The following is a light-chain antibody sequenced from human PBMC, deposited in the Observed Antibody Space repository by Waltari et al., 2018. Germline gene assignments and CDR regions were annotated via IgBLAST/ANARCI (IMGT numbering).Light chain of an antibody. J-gene: IGLJ2*01. CDR3: SSYTSSSTVV. V-gene: IGLV2-14*03. CDR2: DVS. Sequence: QSALTQPASVSGSPGQSLTISCTGTSSDVGGYNFVSWYQHRPGKAPKLMIYDVSKRPSGISNRFSGSKSDKTASLTISGLQPEDEADYYCSSYTSSSTVVFGGGTKVTVL. CDR1: SSDVGGYNF.